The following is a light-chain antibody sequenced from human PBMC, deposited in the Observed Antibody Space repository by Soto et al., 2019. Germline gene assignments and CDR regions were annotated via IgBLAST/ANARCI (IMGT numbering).Light chain of an antibody. J-gene: IGKJ5*01. CDR1: QSVRSN. Sequence: EIVMTQSPATLSVSPGERATLSCRASQSVRSNLAWYQQKPGQAPRLLIYGASTRATGIPARFSGSGSGTEFTLTISSLQSEDFAVYYCQQYNNWPPPITFGQGTRLEIK. CDR3: QQYNNWPPPIT. CDR2: GAS. V-gene: IGKV3-15*01.